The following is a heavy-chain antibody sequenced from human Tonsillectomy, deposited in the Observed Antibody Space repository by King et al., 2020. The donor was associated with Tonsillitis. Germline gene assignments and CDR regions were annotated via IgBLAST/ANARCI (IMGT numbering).Heavy chain of an antibody. D-gene: IGHD3-10*01. V-gene: IGHV4-39*07. Sequence: QLQESGPGLVKPSETLSLTCTVSGGSISSSSYYWGWIRQPPGKGLEWIGSIFYSGSTSYRPSLKSRVTISVDVSKNQFSLKLSSVTAADSAVYYCARWFRGSRHFDYWGQGTLVTVSS. CDR1: GGSISSSSYY. CDR2: IFYSGST. CDR3: ARWFRGSRHFDY. J-gene: IGHJ4*02.